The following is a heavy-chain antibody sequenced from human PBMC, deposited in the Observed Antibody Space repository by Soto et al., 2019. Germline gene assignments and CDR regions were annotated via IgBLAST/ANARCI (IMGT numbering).Heavy chain of an antibody. CDR1: GFTFSSYA. V-gene: IGHV3-23*01. CDR2: ISGSGGST. Sequence: GGSLRLSCAASGFTFSSYAMSWVRQAPGKGLEWVSAISGSGGSTYYADSVKGRFTISRDNSKNTLYLQMNSLRAEDTAVYYCAKDRAFYGYYYYDSSGYPFYFDYWGQGTLVTVSS. CDR3: AKDRAFYGYYYYDSSGYPFYFDY. J-gene: IGHJ4*02. D-gene: IGHD3-22*01.